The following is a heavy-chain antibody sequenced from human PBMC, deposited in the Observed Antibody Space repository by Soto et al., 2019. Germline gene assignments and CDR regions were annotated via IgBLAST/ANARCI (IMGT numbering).Heavy chain of an antibody. CDR3: ARTGAAPSSVASWYFDL. D-gene: IGHD2-15*01. CDR2: IDWDDDK. CDR1: GFSLSTSGMC. V-gene: IGHV2-70*20. Sequence: XGPTPVNPTQTLRLTCTFSGFSLSTSGMCVSWVRQPPGKALEWLALIDWDDDKYYSTSLKTRLTISKDTSKNQVVLTMTNMDPVDTATYYCARTGAAPSSVASWYFDLWRRGTLVTVSS. J-gene: IGHJ2*01.